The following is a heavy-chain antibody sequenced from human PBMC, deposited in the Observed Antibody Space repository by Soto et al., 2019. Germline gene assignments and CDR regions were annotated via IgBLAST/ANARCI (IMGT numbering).Heavy chain of an antibody. D-gene: IGHD6-19*01. Sequence: QVQLVESGGGVVQPGRSLRLSCAASGFTFSSYGMHWVRQAPVKGLEWVAVIWYHGSNKYYADSVKGRFTISRDNSKNTLYLQMNSLRAEDTAVYYCARDRDPGQWLTTNYFDYWGQGTLVTVSS. CDR2: IWYHGSNK. CDR1: GFTFSSYG. V-gene: IGHV3-33*01. J-gene: IGHJ4*02. CDR3: ARDRDPGQWLTTNYFDY.